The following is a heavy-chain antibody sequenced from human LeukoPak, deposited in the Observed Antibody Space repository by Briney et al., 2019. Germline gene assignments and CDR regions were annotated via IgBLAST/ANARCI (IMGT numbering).Heavy chain of an antibody. D-gene: IGHD3-3*01. CDR3: AREGGPGSYYDFWSGPADAFDI. J-gene: IGHJ3*02. CDR1: X. CDR2: IYTSGST. Sequence: XXSWIRXPAGKGLEWSGRIYTSGSTNYNPSLKSRVTMSVDTSKNQFSLKLSSVTAADTAVYYCAREGGPGSYYDFWSGPADAFDIWGQGTMVTVSS. V-gene: IGHV4-4*07.